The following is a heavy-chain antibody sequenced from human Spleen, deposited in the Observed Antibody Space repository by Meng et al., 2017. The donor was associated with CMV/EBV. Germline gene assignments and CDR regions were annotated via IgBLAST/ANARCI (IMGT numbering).Heavy chain of an antibody. Sequence: GGSLRLTCKVSGFTFGDYSMSWVRQAPGKGLEWVGFIRSKAYGGTIEYASSVNGRFTISRENSKSIASLQMNSLKTEDSAVYYCTRDGDYGILTGSDFWGQGTLVTVSS. J-gene: IGHJ4*02. D-gene: IGHD3-9*01. CDR1: GFTFGDYS. CDR3: TRDGDYGILTGSDF. V-gene: IGHV3-49*04. CDR2: IRSKAYGGTI.